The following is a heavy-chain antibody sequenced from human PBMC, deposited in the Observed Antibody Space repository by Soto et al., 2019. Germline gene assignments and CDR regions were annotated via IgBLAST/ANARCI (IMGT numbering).Heavy chain of an antibody. CDR3: AKDPTIAPRWALDI. CDR2: ISSDGSRK. V-gene: IGHV3-30*18. D-gene: IGHD6-13*01. CDR1: GFTFSNYG. J-gene: IGHJ3*02. Sequence: PGGSLRLSCAASGFTFSNYGMHWVRQAPGKGPEWVAVISSDGSRKDYADFVKGRFTISRDDAKNTLSPQMNSLRTDDTALYCCAKDPTIAPRWALDIWGQGTLVTVSS.